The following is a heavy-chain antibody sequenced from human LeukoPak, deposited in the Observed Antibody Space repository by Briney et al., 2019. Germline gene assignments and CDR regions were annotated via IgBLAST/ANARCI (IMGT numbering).Heavy chain of an antibody. CDR1: GFTFSSYS. Sequence: GGSLRLSCAASGFTFSSYSMNWVRQAPGKGLEWVSSISSSSSYIYYADSVKGRFTISRDNAKNSLYLQMNSLRAGDTAVYYCARDRYYDFWSGYHIGMNWFDPWGQGTLVTVSS. D-gene: IGHD3-3*01. CDR2: ISSSSSYI. CDR3: ARDRYYDFWSGYHIGMNWFDP. V-gene: IGHV3-21*01. J-gene: IGHJ5*02.